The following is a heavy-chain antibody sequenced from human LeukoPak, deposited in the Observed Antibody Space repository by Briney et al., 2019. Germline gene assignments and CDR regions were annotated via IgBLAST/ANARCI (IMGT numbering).Heavy chain of an antibody. Sequence: PGGSLRLSCVASGISFSNYAMSWVRLAPGKGLDWVSTISGSGGSTYYADSVTDRFTISRDNSKNTLYLQMNSLRAEDTAVYYCAKEGTGIHFDYWGQGTLVTVSS. CDR1: GISFSNYA. V-gene: IGHV3-23*01. CDR2: ISGSGGST. J-gene: IGHJ4*02. CDR3: AKEGTGIHFDY. D-gene: IGHD1-1*01.